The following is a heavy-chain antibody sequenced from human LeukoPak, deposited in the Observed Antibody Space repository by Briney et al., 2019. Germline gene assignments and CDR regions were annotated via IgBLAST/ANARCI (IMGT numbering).Heavy chain of an antibody. CDR1: GYTFTGYY. Sequence: ASVKVSCKASGYTFTGYYMHWVRQATGQGLEWMGRINPNSGGTNYAQKFQGRVTMTRDTSISTAYMELSRLRSDDTAVYYCARSQQTYYYDSSGYYLYWGQGTLVTVSS. J-gene: IGHJ4*02. CDR3: ARSQQTYYYDSSGYYLY. CDR2: INPNSGGT. V-gene: IGHV1-2*06. D-gene: IGHD3-22*01.